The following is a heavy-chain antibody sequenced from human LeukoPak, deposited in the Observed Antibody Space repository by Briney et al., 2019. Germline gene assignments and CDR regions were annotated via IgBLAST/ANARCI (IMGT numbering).Heavy chain of an antibody. Sequence: GESLKISCKCSGYSFTSYWISWVRQMPGKGLEWMGRIDPSDSYTNYSPSFQGHVTISADKSISTAYLQWSSLKASDTAMYYCASITMVRGVMTGMDVWGKGTTVTVSS. J-gene: IGHJ6*04. CDR2: IDPSDSYT. D-gene: IGHD3-10*01. CDR1: GYSFTSYW. CDR3: ASITMVRGVMTGMDV. V-gene: IGHV5-10-1*01.